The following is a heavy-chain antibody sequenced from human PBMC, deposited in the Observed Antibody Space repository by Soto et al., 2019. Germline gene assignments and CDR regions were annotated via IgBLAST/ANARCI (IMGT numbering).Heavy chain of an antibody. D-gene: IGHD4-17*01. Sequence: QVQLVQSGAEVKKPGASVKVYCKASGYTFSSYGISCVRQAPGKRLEWMGWISAYNGNTNYAQKLQGRVTLTTDTSTSTAHMQLRSLRSGDTAVYYCASYYGNYGGYYYYGIDVWGQGTTV. J-gene: IGHJ6*02. CDR2: ISAYNGNT. CDR3: ASYYGNYGGYYYYGIDV. CDR1: GYTFSSYG. V-gene: IGHV1-18*01.